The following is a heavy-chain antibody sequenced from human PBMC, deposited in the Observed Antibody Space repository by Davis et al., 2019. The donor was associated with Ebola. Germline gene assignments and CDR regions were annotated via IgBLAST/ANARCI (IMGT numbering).Heavy chain of an antibody. CDR2: ISSLTYST. V-gene: IGHV3-23*01. J-gene: IGHJ4*02. Sequence: GESLKISCAASGFTFNNYDMSWVRQAPGRGLEWVSAISSLTYSTYYADSVEGRFTISRDNSKNTLYLQMNSLRAEDTAVYYCARDYGDYVSGYFDYWGQGTLVTVSS. CDR3: ARDYGDYVSGYFDY. CDR1: GFTFNNYD. D-gene: IGHD4-17*01.